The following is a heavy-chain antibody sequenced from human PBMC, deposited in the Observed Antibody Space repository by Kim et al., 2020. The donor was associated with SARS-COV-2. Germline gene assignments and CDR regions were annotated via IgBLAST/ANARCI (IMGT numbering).Heavy chain of an antibody. Sequence: TETLSLTCTVSGGSISSSSYYWGWIRQPPGKGLEWIGSIHYSGSTYYNPSLKSRVTISVDTSKNQFSLKLSSVTAADTAVYYCARNYDILTGYYGDFDYWGQGTLVTVSS. CDR1: GGSISSSSYY. J-gene: IGHJ4*02. V-gene: IGHV4-39*07. CDR2: IHYSGST. D-gene: IGHD3-9*01. CDR3: ARNYDILTGYYGDFDY.